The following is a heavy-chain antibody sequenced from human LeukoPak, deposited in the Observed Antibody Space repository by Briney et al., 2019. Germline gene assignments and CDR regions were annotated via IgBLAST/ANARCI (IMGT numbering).Heavy chain of an antibody. CDR3: ARDYISSGWYDYYYYYMDV. V-gene: IGHV4-34*01. Sequence: PSETLSLTCAVYGGSFSGYYWSWIRQPPGKGLEWIGEINHSGSTNYNPSLKSRVTISVDTSKNQFSLKLSSVTAADTAVYYCARDYISSGWYDYYYYYMDVWGKGTTVTISS. CDR1: GGSFSGYY. CDR2: INHSGST. D-gene: IGHD6-19*01. J-gene: IGHJ6*03.